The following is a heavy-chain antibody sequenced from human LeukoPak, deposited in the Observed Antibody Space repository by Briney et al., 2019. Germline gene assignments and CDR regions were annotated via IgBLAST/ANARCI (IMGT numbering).Heavy chain of an antibody. CDR3: ARERWPYSSGSEYFQH. CDR2: INAGNGNT. D-gene: IGHD6-19*01. V-gene: IGHV1-3*01. J-gene: IGHJ1*01. Sequence: ASVKVSCTASGYTFTSYAIHWVRQPPGQRLERMGWINAGNGNTKYSQKFQGRVTITRDTSASTAYMELSSLRSEDTAVYYCARERWPYSSGSEYFQHWGQGTLVTVSS. CDR1: GYTFTSYA.